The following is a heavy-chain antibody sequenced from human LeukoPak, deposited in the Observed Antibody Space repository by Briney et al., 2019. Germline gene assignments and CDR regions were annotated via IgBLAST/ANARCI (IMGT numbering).Heavy chain of an antibody. D-gene: IGHD2-2*01. CDR2: IYTSGST. J-gene: IGHJ6*03. V-gene: IGHV4-61*02. Sequence: KPSETLSLTCTVSGGSISSGSYYWSWIRQPAGKGLEWIGRIYTSGSTNYNPSLKSRVTISLDTSKNQFSLKLSSVTAADTAVYYCARDGADCGGTSCVYSYYMDVWGKGTTVTVSS. CDR3: ARDGADCGGTSCVYSYYMDV. CDR1: GGSISSGSYY.